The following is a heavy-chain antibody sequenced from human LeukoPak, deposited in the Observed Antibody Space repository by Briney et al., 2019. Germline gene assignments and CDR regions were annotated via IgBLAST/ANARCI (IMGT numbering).Heavy chain of an antibody. CDR3: ARGATYAYYQDY. Sequence: LGGSLRLSCADSGFTFSSHWMHWVRQAPGKGLVWVSRIKYDASSTSYADSVKGRFTISRDNAKNTLYLQMNSLRAEDTAVYYCARGATYAYYQDYWGQGTLVTVSS. J-gene: IGHJ4*02. D-gene: IGHD1-26*01. V-gene: IGHV3-74*01. CDR1: GFTFSSHW. CDR2: IKYDASST.